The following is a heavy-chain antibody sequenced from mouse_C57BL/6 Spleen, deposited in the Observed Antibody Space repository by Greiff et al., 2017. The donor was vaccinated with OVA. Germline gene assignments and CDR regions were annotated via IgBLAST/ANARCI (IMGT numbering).Heavy chain of an antibody. J-gene: IGHJ3*01. CDR2: INPSTGGT. CDR1: GYSFTGYY. V-gene: IGHV1-42*01. CDR3: ARSGGYRFAC. D-gene: IGHD2-2*01. Sequence: EVQLQQSGPELVKPGASVKISCKASGYSFTGYYMNWVKQSPEKSLEWIGEINPSTGGTTYNQKFKAKATLTVDKSSSTAFMQLKRLTSEDSAVYYCARSGGYRFACWGQGTLVTVAA.